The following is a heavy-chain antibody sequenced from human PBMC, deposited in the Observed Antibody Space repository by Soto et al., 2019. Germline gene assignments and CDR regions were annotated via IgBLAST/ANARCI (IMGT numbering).Heavy chain of an antibody. CDR1: GGSISSGGYY. D-gene: IGHD6-6*01. CDR2: IYYSGST. J-gene: IGHJ4*02. Sequence: PSETLSLTCTVSGGSISSGGYYWSWIRQHPGKGLEWIGYIYYSGSTYYNPSLKSRVTISVDTSKNQFSLKLSSVTAEDTAVYYCTRDRPGPQHYFDYWGQGNMVTVSS. V-gene: IGHV4-31*03. CDR3: TRDRPGPQHYFDY.